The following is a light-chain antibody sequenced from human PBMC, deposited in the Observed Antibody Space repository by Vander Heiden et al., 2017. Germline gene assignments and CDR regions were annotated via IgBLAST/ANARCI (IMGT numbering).Light chain of an antibody. CDR2: EVT. CDR3: CSYAGSTTSHVV. J-gene: IGLJ2*01. CDR1: SSDVGSHNL. V-gene: IGLV2-23*02. Sequence: QSALTQPASVSGSPGQSITTSCTGTSSDVGSHNLVSWYQQHPGKVPKLMIYEVTKRPSGVSNRFSGSKSGNTASLTISGLQAEDEADYYCCSYAGSTTSHVVFGGGTELTVL.